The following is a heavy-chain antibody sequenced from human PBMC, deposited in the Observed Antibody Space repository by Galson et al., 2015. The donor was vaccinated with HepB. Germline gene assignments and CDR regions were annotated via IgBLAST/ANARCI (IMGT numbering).Heavy chain of an antibody. V-gene: IGHV3-30*18. D-gene: IGHD3-10*01. CDR1: GFTFSSYV. J-gene: IGHJ4*02. CDR3: AKDQGWQYYSGSSALGY. Sequence: SLRLSCAASGFTFSSYVMHWVRKAPGKGLEWVAVISYDVRNKYYADSVKGRFTISRDNSKNTLYLQMNSLRAEDTAVYYCAKDQGWQYYSGSSALGYWGRGTLVTVSS. CDR2: ISYDVRNK.